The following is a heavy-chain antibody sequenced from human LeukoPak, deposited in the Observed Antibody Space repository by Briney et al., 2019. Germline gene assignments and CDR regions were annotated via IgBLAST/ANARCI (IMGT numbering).Heavy chain of an antibody. D-gene: IGHD3-3*01. V-gene: IGHV3-23*01. Sequence: GRSLRLSCAASGFTFSSYAMHWVRQAPGKGLEWVSSISDSGGSAYYADSVKGRFTISRDNSKNTLYLQMDSLRAEDTAVYYCAKALQGEWSAFDIWGQGTMVTVSS. CDR2: ISDSGGSA. CDR1: GFTFSSYA. J-gene: IGHJ3*02. CDR3: AKALQGEWSAFDI.